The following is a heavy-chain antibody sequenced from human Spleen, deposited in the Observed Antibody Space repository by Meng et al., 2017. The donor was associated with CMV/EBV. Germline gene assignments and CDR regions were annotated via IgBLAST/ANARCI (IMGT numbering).Heavy chain of an antibody. J-gene: IGHJ3*02. Sequence: ASVKVSCKASGYTFTGYYMHWVRQAPGQGPEWMGWINPDSGGTNYAQNFQGRVTMTRDTSISTVSMELSGLRSDDSAVYYCARYTSGSTHAFDIWGQGTVVTVSS. CDR2: INPDSGGT. D-gene: IGHD5-12*01. CDR3: ARYTSGSTHAFDI. V-gene: IGHV1-2*02. CDR1: GYTFTGYY.